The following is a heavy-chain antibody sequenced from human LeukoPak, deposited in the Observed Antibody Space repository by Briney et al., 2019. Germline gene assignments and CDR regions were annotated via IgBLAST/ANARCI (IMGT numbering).Heavy chain of an antibody. Sequence: GGSLRLSCAASGFTVSSNYMSWVRQAPGKGLEWVSVIYSGGSTYYADSVKGRFTISRDNSKNTLYLQMNSLRAEDTAVYYCARGSLYSSSWYQGYFDYWGQGTLVTVSS. V-gene: IGHV3-53*01. CDR2: IYSGGST. CDR3: ARGSLYSSSWYQGYFDY. CDR1: GFTVSSNY. J-gene: IGHJ4*02. D-gene: IGHD6-13*01.